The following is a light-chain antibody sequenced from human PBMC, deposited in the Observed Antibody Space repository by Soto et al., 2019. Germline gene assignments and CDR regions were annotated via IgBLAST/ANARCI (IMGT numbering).Light chain of an antibody. J-gene: IGLJ2*01. CDR2: QDS. CDR3: QAWDSSFVV. CDR1: KLGDKY. Sequence: SSELTQPPSVSVSPGQTASITCSGDKLGDKYACWYRQKPGQSPVLVIYQDSKRPSGIPGRFSGSNSGNTATLTISGTQAMDEADYYCQAWDSSFVVFGGGTQLTVL. V-gene: IGLV3-1*01.